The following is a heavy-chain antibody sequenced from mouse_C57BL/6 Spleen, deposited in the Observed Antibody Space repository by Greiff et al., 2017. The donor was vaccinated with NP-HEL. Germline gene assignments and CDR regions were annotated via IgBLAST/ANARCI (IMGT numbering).Heavy chain of an antibody. CDR2: INPSSGYT. D-gene: IGHD2-10*01. Sequence: QVQLKESGAELAKPGASVKLSCKASGYTFTSYWMHWVKQRPGQGLEWIGYINPSSGYTKYNQKFKDKATLTVDKSSSTAYMQLSSLTYEDSAVYDCARSPPYYGNFHFDYWGQGTTLTVSS. CDR1: GYTFTSYW. CDR3: ARSPPYYGNFHFDY. V-gene: IGHV1-7*01. J-gene: IGHJ2*01.